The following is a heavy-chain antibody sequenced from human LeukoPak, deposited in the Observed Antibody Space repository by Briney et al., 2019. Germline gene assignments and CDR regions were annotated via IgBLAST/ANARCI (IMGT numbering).Heavy chain of an antibody. J-gene: IGHJ6*03. CDR1: GFTFSSYS. CDR3: ARDLGGCSGGSCYYYYYYYMDV. Sequence: GGSLRLSCAASGFTFSSYSMNWVRHAPGKGLELVSSISSSSSYIYYADSVKGRFTISRDNAKNSLYLQMNSLRAEDTAVYYCARDLGGCSGGSCYYYYYYYMDVWGKGTTVTVSS. V-gene: IGHV3-21*01. D-gene: IGHD2-15*01. CDR2: ISSSSSYI.